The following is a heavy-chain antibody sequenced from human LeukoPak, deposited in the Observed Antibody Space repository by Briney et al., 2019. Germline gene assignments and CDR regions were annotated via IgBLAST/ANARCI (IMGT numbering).Heavy chain of an antibody. D-gene: IGHD2-15*01. CDR1: GFTVSSNY. CDR3: ASTQRGDYFDY. Sequence: GGSLRLSCAASGFTVSSNYMSWIRQAPGKGLEWVSVIYSGGSTYYADSVKGRFTISRDKSKNTLYLQMNSLRAEDTAVYYCASTQRGDYFDYWGQGTLVTVSS. CDR2: IYSGGST. J-gene: IGHJ4*02. V-gene: IGHV3-66*01.